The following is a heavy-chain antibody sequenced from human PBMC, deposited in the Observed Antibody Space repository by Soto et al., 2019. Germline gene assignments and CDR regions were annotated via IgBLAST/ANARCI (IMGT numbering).Heavy chain of an antibody. Sequence: SETLSLTCTVSGGSINSGDYYWTWVRQPPGKGLEWIGNIYHSGSTYYNPSLQSRVTISLDTSKNHFSLHLSSVTPADTAVYFGARDLYYGSGDCYNLPSVMDVWGQGTPVTVSS. CDR1: GGSINSGDYY. V-gene: IGHV4-30-4*01. J-gene: IGHJ6*02. CDR2: IYHSGST. CDR3: ARDLYYGSGDCYNLPSVMDV. D-gene: IGHD3-10*01.